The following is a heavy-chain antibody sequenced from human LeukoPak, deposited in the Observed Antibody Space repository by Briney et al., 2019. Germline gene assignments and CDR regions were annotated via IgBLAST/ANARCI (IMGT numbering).Heavy chain of an antibody. CDR2: IYRGGST. CDR1: GFTFSSYW. CDR3: ARGGKEVRGVVYYYYYMDV. V-gene: IGHV3-53*01. D-gene: IGHD3-10*01. J-gene: IGHJ6*03. Sequence: PGGSLRLSCAASGFTFSSYWMHWVRQAPGKGLVWVSVIYRGGSTYYADSVKGRYTISRDNSKNTLYLQMNSLRAEDTAVYYCARGGKEVRGVVYYYYYMDVWGKGTTVTISS.